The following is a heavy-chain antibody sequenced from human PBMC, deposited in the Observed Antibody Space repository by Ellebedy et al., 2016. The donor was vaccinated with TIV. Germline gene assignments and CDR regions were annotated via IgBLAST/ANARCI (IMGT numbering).Heavy chain of an antibody. Sequence: SETLSLTCVISGDSVSTNGVAWNWIRLSPSRGLEWLGRTYYRSQWFSESAVSVKGRVTTNPDASKNQFSLQLDSVSPEDTALYYCARGRASAFDIWGQGTMVTVSS. CDR2: TYYRSQWFS. J-gene: IGHJ3*02. CDR3: ARGRASAFDI. V-gene: IGHV6-1*01. CDR1: GDSVSTNGVA.